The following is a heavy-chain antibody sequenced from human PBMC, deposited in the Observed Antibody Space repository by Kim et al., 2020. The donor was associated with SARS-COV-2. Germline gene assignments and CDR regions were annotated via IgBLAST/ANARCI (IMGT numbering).Heavy chain of an antibody. Sequence: GGSLRLSCTASGFTFSNYWMHWVRQSPGKGLVWVANINEDGSATNYADSAKGRFTISRDNAKNRLYLQMNSLRVEDTAVYYCAGVSGGDWGQGNMVTVSS. J-gene: IGHJ4*02. CDR3: AGVSGGD. CDR2: INEDGSAT. D-gene: IGHD3-10*01. CDR1: GFTFSNYW. V-gene: IGHV3-74*01.